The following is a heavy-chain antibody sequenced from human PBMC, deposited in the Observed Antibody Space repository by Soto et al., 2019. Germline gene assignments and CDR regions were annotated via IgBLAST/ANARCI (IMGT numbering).Heavy chain of an antibody. V-gene: IGHV4-31*03. CDR3: AREEGGGYDHRWFDP. Sequence: QVQLQESGPGLVKPSQTLSLTCTVSGGSISSGGYYWSWIRQHPGKGLEWIGYIYYSGSTYYNPSLKSRVTISVDTSKNQGSLKLSSVTAADTAVYYCAREEGGGYDHRWFDPWGQGTLVTVSS. CDR1: GGSISSGGYY. CDR2: IYYSGST. J-gene: IGHJ5*02. D-gene: IGHD5-12*01.